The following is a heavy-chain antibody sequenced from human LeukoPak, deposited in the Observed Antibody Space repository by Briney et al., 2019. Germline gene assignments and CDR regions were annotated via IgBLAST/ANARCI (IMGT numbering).Heavy chain of an antibody. V-gene: IGHV1-46*01. J-gene: IGHJ4*02. CDR3: ARTEIRFLEWLLSGDLAPDRSYYFDY. CDR1: GYTFTSYY. CDR2: INPSGGST. D-gene: IGHD3-3*01. Sequence: ASVKVSCKASGYTFTSYYMHWVRQAPGQGLEWMGIINPSGGSTSYAQKFQGRVTMTRDMSTSTVYMELSSLRSEDTAVYYCARTEIRFLEWLLSGDLAPDRSYYFDYWGQGTLVTVSS.